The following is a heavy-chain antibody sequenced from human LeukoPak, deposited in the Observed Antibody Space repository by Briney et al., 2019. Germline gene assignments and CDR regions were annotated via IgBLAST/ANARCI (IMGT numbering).Heavy chain of an antibody. CDR3: GRGGMGEYTGYDDF. D-gene: IGHD5-12*01. J-gene: IGHJ4*02. Sequence: GGSLRLSCAASGFYFANYAMSWVRQAPGKGLEWVANIKYDGSEDHYVDSVRGRFTISRDNAKNSLFLQMNSLRAEDTAVYYCGRGGMGEYTGYDDFWGQGTLVTVSS. CDR1: GFYFANYA. V-gene: IGHV3-7*01. CDR2: IKYDGSED.